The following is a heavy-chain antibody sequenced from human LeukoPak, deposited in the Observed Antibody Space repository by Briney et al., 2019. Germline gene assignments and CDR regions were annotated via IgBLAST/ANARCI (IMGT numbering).Heavy chain of an antibody. V-gene: IGHV1-2*02. CDR3: AKSLYSSSWSTYDY. D-gene: IGHD6-13*01. CDR2: ITPNSGVT. J-gene: IGHJ4*02. Sequence: ASVKVSCKTSGYTFTGYYMHWVRQAPGQGLEWMGWITPNSGVTKYSQNFQGRVTMTRDTSISTGYMELRRLRSDDTAVYFCAKSLYSSSWSTYDYWGQGTLVTVSS. CDR1: GYTFTGYY.